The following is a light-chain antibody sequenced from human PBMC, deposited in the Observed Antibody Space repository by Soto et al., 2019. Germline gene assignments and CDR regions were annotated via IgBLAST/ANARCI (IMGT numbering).Light chain of an antibody. V-gene: IGKV1-9*01. CDR2: AAS. CDR1: QGISSY. Sequence: IQLTQSPSSLSASVGDRVTITCRASQGISSYLAWYQRKPGKAPKLLIYAASTLQSGVPSRFSGSGSGTDFTLTISSLQPEDFATYYCQQLNSYPPLTFGGGTKVEIK. CDR3: QQLNSYPPLT. J-gene: IGKJ4*01.